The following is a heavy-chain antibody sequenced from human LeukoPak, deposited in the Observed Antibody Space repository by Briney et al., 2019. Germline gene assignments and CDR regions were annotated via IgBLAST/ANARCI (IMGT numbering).Heavy chain of an antibody. J-gene: IGHJ4*02. CDR2: IYSGGST. CDR3: ARDPGPGYYYGSGSYRFDY. D-gene: IGHD3-10*01. V-gene: IGHV3-66*01. Sequence: GGSLRLSCAASGFTFSNYNMNWVRQAPGKGLEWVSVIYSGGSTYYADSVKGRFTISRDNSKNTLYLQMNSLRAEDTAVYYCARDPGPGYYYGSGSYRFDYWGQGTLVTVSS. CDR1: GFTFSNYN.